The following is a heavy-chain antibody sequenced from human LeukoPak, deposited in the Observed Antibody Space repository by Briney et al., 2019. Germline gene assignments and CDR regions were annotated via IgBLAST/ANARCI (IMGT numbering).Heavy chain of an antibody. J-gene: IGHJ4*02. CDR1: GFTVDSNY. CDR3: ARGDDSGHYDYFDY. V-gene: IGHV3-53*01. CDR2: IYTGGNT. Sequence: GGSLRLSCAASGFTVDSNYLSWVRQAPGKGLEWVSTIYTGGNTYYAASVKGRFTISRDFSKNTVFLHMNSLRAEDTAMYYCARGDDSGHYDYFDYWGQGALVTVSS. D-gene: IGHD3-22*01.